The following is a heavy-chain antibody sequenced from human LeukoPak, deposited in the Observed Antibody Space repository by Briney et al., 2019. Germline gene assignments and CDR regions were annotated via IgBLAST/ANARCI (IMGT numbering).Heavy chain of an antibody. J-gene: IGHJ4*02. CDR1: GFTFSSYG. V-gene: IGHV3-30*18. CDR3: AKPLLEWLLAYYFDS. D-gene: IGHD3-3*01. Sequence: PGGSLRLSCAASGFTFSSYGMHWVRQAPGKGLEWVAVISYDGSNKYYADSVKGRFTISRDNSKNTLYLQMNSLRVEDTAVYYCAKPLLEWLLAYYFDSWGQGTLVTVSS. CDR2: ISYDGSNK.